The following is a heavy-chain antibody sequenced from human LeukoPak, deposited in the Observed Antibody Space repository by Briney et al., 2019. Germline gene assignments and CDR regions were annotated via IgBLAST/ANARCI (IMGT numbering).Heavy chain of an antibody. V-gene: IGHV5-51*01. CDR1: GYSFANYW. Sequence: GESLKISCKGSGYSFANYWIGWVRQMPGKGLDWMGFFFPGDSDTRYSPSFQGQVTISADTSINTAYLQWSSLKASDTATYYCARHRSGYYCDPFDIWGQGTMVTVSS. CDR3: ARHRSGYYCDPFDI. CDR2: FFPGDSDT. D-gene: IGHD3-22*01. J-gene: IGHJ3*02.